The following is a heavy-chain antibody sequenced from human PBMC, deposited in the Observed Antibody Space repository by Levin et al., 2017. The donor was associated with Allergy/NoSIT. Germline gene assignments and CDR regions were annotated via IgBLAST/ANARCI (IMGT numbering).Heavy chain of an antibody. V-gene: IGHV4-59*12. CDR3: ARGSLLPYYFDY. CDR2: IYSNGRG. Sequence: SQTLSLTCTVSDDSFSNYYWSWVRQPPGKGLEWIGYIYSNGRGNYNPSLKSRVTMSIDTSKNQFSLKLTSVTAADTAVYYCARGSLLPYYFDYWGPGTLVTVSS. CDR1: DDSFSNYY. J-gene: IGHJ4*02.